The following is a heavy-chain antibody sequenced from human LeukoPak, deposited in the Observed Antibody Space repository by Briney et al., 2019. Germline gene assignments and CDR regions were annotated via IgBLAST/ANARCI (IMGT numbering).Heavy chain of an antibody. CDR2: IYCSGST. V-gene: IGHV4-39*01. CDR1: GGSISSSSYY. CDR3: ARLLKVTMVRGVMIGWFDP. D-gene: IGHD3-10*01. J-gene: IGHJ5*02. Sequence: SSETLSLTCTVSGGSISSSSYYWGWIRQPPGKGLEWIGSIYCSGSTYYNPSLKSRVTISVDTSKNQFSLKLSSVTAADTAVYYCARLLKVTMVRGVMIGWFDPWGQGTLVTVSS.